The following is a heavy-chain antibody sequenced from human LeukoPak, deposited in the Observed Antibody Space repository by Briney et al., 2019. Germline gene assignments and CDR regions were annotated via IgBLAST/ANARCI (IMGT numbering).Heavy chain of an antibody. Sequence: GAPVKVSCKASGYTFTAYYIHWLRQAPGQGLEWMGWINPNSGGTNYAQKFQGRVTMTRDTSISTAYMELSRLRSDDTAVYYCARGELGANPMVRGVLAEYFHHWGQGTLVTVSS. CDR2: INPNSGGT. CDR3: ARGELGANPMVRGVLAEYFHH. J-gene: IGHJ1*01. V-gene: IGHV1-2*02. D-gene: IGHD3-10*01. CDR1: GYTFTAYY.